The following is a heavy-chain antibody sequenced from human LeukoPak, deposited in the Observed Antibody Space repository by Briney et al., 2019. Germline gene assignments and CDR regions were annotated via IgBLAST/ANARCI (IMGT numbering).Heavy chain of an antibody. J-gene: IGHJ4*02. V-gene: IGHV3-73*01. CDR1: GLTFSGSA. CDR2: IRSKVNSYAT. Sequence: GGSLRLSCAAPGLTFSGSAMHWVRQASGKGLEWVGRIRSKVNSYATAYAASVKYRFTISRDNAKNSLYLQMNSLRAEDTAVYYCARDLSPDYYGSGPPSDYWGQGTLVTVSS. CDR3: ARDLSPDYYGSGPPSDY. D-gene: IGHD3-10*01.